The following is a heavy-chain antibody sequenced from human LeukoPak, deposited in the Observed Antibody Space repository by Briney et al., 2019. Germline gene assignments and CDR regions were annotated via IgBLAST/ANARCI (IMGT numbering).Heavy chain of an antibody. CDR3: ARGAPIDH. CDR2: MISDVPTI. J-gene: IGHJ5*02. V-gene: IGHV3-74*01. Sequence: GGSLRLSCAASGFTFSSSWMYWLRHSPGKGLVWVSRMISDVPTISYADSVRGRFTISRDNAPNTLHLQMDSLRVHDTAVYYCARGAPIDHWGQGVLVTVSS. CDR1: GFTFSSSW.